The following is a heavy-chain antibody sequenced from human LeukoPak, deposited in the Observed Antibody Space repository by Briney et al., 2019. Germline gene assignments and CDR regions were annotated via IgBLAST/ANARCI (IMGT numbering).Heavy chain of an antibody. D-gene: IGHD3-3*01. CDR3: ARHYDFWSGYHTPRESWFDP. CDR1: GGSISSYY. V-gene: IGHV4-4*07. J-gene: IGHJ5*02. Sequence: SETLSLTCTVSGGSISSYYWSWIRQPAGKGLEWIGRIYTSGSTNYSPSLKSRVTMSVDTSKNQFSLKLSSVTAADTAVYYCARHYDFWSGYHTPRESWFDPWGQGTLVTVSS. CDR2: IYTSGST.